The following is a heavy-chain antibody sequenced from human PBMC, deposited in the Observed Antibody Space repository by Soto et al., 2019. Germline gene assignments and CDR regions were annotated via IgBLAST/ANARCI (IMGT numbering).Heavy chain of an antibody. J-gene: IGHJ5*02. Sequence: ASVKVSCKASCYTFNSYGISWVRQDNGQGLEWMGWISAYNGNTNYAQKLQGRVTMTTDTSTSRAYMELRSLRSDDTAVYYCARGVGSGSYYNQYTWFDPWGQGTLVTVSS. D-gene: IGHD3-10*01. V-gene: IGHV1-18*01. CDR2: ISAYNGNT. CDR3: ARGVGSGSYYNQYTWFDP. CDR1: CYTFNSYG.